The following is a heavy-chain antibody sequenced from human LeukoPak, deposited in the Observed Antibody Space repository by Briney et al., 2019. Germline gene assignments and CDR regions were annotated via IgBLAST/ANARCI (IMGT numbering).Heavy chain of an antibody. D-gene: IGHD2-2*01. V-gene: IGHV1-2*02. CDR2: INPNSGGT. Sequence: ASVKVSCKASGYTFTGYYMHWVRQAPGQGLEWMGWINPNSGGTNYAQKFQGRVTMTRDTSISTAYMELSRLRSDDTAVYYCARVGVPAAIRGYYYYYYMDVWGKGTTVTVSS. J-gene: IGHJ6*03. CDR3: ARVGVPAAIRGYYYYYYMDV. CDR1: GYTFTGYY.